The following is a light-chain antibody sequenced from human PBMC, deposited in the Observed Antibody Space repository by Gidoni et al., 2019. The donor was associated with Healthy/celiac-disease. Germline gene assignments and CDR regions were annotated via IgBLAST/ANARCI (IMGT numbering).Light chain of an antibody. CDR2: AAS. J-gene: IGKJ5*01. CDR1: QSISSY. Sequence: DIQMTQSPSSLSASVGDRVTITCRASQSISSYLNWYQQKPGKAPKLLIYAASSLQSGVPSRFSGSGYGTDFNLTISSLQPEDFANYYCQQSYSTLITFGQGKRLEIK. V-gene: IGKV1-39*01. CDR3: QQSYSTLIT.